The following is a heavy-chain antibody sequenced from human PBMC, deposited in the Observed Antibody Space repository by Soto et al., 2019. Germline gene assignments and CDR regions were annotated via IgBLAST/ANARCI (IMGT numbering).Heavy chain of an antibody. D-gene: IGHD3-22*01. CDR1: GGSISSSNW. CDR3: ARSRGYYDSSGSESAFDI. V-gene: IGHV4-4*02. Sequence: SETLSLTCAVSGGSISSSNWWSWVRPPPGKGLEWIGYIYYSGSTNYNPSLKSRVTISVDTSKNQLSLKLSSVTAADTAVYYCARSRGYYDSSGSESAFDIWGQGTMVTVSS. J-gene: IGHJ3*02. CDR2: IYYSGST.